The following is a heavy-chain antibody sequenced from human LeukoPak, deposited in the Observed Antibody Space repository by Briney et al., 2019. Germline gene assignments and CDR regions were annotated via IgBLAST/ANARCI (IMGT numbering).Heavy chain of an antibody. V-gene: IGHV3-30*04. D-gene: IGHD3-10*01. J-gene: IGHJ4*02. CDR1: GFTFSTYA. Sequence: GGSLRLSCAASGFTFSTYAMHWVRQAPGKGLEWVAVISLDGNDKYYADSVKGRFTISRDNSKNTLYLQMNSLRAEDTAVYYCARSPYYYGSGTSSYYFDYWGQGTLVTVSS. CDR2: ISLDGNDK. CDR3: ARSPYYYGSGTSSYYFDY.